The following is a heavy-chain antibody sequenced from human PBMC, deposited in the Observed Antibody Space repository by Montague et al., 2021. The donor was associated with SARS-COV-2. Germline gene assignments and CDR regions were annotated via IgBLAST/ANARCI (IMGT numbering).Heavy chain of an antibody. J-gene: IGHJ4*02. D-gene: IGHD3-3*01. CDR2: IYHSGST. CDR1: GGPITSYY. V-gene: IGHV4-59*08. Sequence: SETLSLTCAVPGGPITSYYWNWIRQPPGEGLEYIGYIYHSGSTTYNPSLKSRVSISVDTSKNQFSLKLSSVTAADTVVYYCARADFWSGYLYFDYWGQGTLVTVSS. CDR3: ARADFWSGYLYFDY.